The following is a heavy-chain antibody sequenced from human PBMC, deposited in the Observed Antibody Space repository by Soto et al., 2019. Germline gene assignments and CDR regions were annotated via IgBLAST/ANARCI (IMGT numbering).Heavy chain of an antibody. CDR1: GYTFNSYA. Sequence: QVQLVQSGAEEKKPGASVKVSCKASGYTFNSYAMHWVRQAPGQRLEWMGWSNAGNGNTKYSQKFQGRVTITRDTAASTAYLELSSLRSEDTAVYYCTRAIVLRFDPWGQGTLVTVSS. D-gene: IGHD5-18*01. CDR2: SNAGNGNT. V-gene: IGHV1-3*05. J-gene: IGHJ5*02. CDR3: TRAIVLRFDP.